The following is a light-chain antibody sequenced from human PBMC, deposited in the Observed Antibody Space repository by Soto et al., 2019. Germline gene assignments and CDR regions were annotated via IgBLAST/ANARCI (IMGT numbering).Light chain of an antibody. Sequence: DIQMTQSPSSLSASVGDRVTIICRASQSVSTRLAWYQQKPGKAPKVLIYGASTLQSGVPPRFGGSGSGTTFTLTISSLQPEDFATYYCQQVETYPITFGGGTKVDIK. J-gene: IGKJ4*01. CDR2: GAS. V-gene: IGKV1-5*02. CDR3: QQVETYPIT. CDR1: QSVSTR.